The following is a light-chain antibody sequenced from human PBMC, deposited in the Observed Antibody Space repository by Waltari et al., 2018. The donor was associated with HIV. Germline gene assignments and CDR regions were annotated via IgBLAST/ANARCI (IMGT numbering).Light chain of an antibody. J-gene: IGLJ2*01. V-gene: IGLV2-14*03. CDR3: SSYTSSSTLVV. CDR1: SCDVGGNNS. Sequence: QSPLTQPASVPGSLGQSSTLPCTGTSCDVGGNNSVPWYHHHPGKAPKLMIYDVSNRPSGVSNRFSGSKSGNTASLTISGLQAEDEADYYCSSYTSSSTLVVFGGGTKLTVL. CDR2: DVS.